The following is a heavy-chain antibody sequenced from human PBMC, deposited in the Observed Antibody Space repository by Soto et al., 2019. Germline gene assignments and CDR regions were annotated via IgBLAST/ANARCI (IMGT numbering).Heavy chain of an antibody. CDR3: AVTWVEGIAVAPSYYYYGMTV. CDR2: IIHVFGTT. CDR1: GGTFSSYA. Sequence: QVQLVQSGAEVKKPGSSVKVSCKASGGTFSSYAISWVRQAPGQGLEWMGGIIHVFGTTNNAQKFQGRVTITADESTSTAYMELSSLRSEDTAVYYCAVTWVEGIAVAPSYYYYGMTVWGQGTTVTVSS. D-gene: IGHD6-13*01. V-gene: IGHV1-69*01. J-gene: IGHJ6*02.